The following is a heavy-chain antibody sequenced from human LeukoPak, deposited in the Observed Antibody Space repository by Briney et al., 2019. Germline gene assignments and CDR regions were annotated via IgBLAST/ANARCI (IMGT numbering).Heavy chain of an antibody. J-gene: IGHJ4*02. D-gene: IGHD1-26*01. CDR3: TRSPSLGGNYWGFDY. V-gene: IGHV3-74*01. CDR1: GYTFSTYW. CDR2: LSPDGSSS. Sequence: PGGSLRLSCAASGYTFSTYWMHWVRQAPGKGLVWVSRLSPDGSSSIYADSVKGRFTASRDNAKNTLYLQMNSLSAEDTAVYYCTRSPSLGGNYWGFDYWGQGTLVTVSS.